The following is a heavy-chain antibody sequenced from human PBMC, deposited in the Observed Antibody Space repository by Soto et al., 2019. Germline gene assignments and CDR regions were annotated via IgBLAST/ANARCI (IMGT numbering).Heavy chain of an antibody. CDR3: ARVVWTSGGMDV. CDR1: GGSIGSYH. V-gene: IGHV4-59*12. J-gene: IGHJ6*02. Sequence: SETLSLTCTVSGGSIGSYHWSWVRQPPGKGLEWIGEIYHSGSTNYNPSLKSRVTISVDKSKNQFSLKLSSVTAADTAVYYCARVVWTSGGMDVWGQGNTVTVSS. D-gene: IGHD2-21*01. CDR2: IYHSGST.